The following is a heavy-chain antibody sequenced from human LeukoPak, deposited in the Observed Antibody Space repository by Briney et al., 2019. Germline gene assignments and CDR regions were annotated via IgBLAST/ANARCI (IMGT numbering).Heavy chain of an antibody. CDR1: GDSMNGYY. D-gene: IGHD5-12*01. CDR3: ARGLRWDSGNDWGPEH. Sequence: PSETLSLTCSVSGDSMNGYYWIWIRQTAGKGLEWIGRLFTGGNAECNPSLKSRVTMSVQTSKSQFSLKLNSVTAADTAIYYCARGLRWDSGNDWGPEHWGQGVLVTVSS. J-gene: IGHJ4*02. CDR2: LFTGGNA. V-gene: IGHV4-4*07.